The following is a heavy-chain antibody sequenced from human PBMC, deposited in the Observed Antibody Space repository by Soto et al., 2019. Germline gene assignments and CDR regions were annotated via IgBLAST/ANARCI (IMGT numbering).Heavy chain of an antibody. J-gene: IGHJ6*02. Sequence: GGSLRLSCAASGFTFSSYAMHWVRQAPGKGLEWVAVISYDGSNKYYADSVKGRFTISRDNSKNTLYLQMNSLRAEDTAVYYCARRRGFSGPYYYYGMDVWGQGTTVTVSS. V-gene: IGHV3-30-3*01. CDR3: ARRRGFSGPYYYYGMDV. CDR2: ISYDGSNK. D-gene: IGHD3-10*01. CDR1: GFTFSSYA.